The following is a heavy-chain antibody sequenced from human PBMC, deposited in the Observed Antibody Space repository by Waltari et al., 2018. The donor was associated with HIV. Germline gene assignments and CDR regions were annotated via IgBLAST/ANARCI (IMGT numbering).Heavy chain of an antibody. D-gene: IGHD2-15*01. V-gene: IGHV1-3*01. Sequence: QVQLVQSGAEVKKPGASVKVSCKASGYTFTSYAMHWVRQAPGQRLEWMGWINAGNGNTKYSQKFQGRVTITRDTSASTAYMELSSLRSEDTAVYYCASSVVAGYYYYGMDVWGQGTTVTVSS. J-gene: IGHJ6*02. CDR1: GYTFTSYA. CDR3: ASSVVAGYYYYGMDV. CDR2: INAGNGNT.